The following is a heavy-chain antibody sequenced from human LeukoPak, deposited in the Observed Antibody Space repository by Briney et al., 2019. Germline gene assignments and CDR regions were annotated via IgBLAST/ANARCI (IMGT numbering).Heavy chain of an antibody. Sequence: ASVKVSCKASGYTFTGYYMHWVRQAPGQGLEWMGIINPSGGSTSYAQKFQGRVTMTRDMSTSTVYMELSSLRSEDTAVYYCARVSYHDGTDYWGQGTLVTVSS. D-gene: IGHD1-1*01. J-gene: IGHJ4*02. V-gene: IGHV1-46*01. CDR1: GYTFTGYY. CDR3: ARVSYHDGTDY. CDR2: INPSGGST.